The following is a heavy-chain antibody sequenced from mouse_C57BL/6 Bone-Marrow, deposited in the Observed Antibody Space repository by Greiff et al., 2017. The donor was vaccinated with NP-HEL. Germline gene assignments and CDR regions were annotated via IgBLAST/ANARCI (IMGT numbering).Heavy chain of an antibody. J-gene: IGHJ3*01. CDR3: ARGGIYYDYGGAWFAY. D-gene: IGHD2-4*01. CDR1: GYAFSSSW. V-gene: IGHV1-82*01. CDR2: IYPGDGDT. Sequence: VQLQQSGPELVKPGASVKISCKASGYAFSSSWMNWVKQRPGKGLEWIGRIYPGDGDTNYNGKFKGKATLTADKSSSTAYMQLSSLTSEDSAVYFCARGGIYYDYGGAWFAYWGQGTLVTVSA.